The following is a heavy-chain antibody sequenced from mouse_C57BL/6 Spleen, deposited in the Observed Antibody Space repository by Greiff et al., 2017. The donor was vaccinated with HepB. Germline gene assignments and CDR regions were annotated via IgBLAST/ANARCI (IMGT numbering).Heavy chain of an antibody. CDR3: ARSYYYGSSGGYYFDD. CDR2: IDPSDSYT. CDR1: GYTFTSYW. J-gene: IGHJ2*01. V-gene: IGHV1-50*01. Sequence: QVQLQQPGAELVKPGASVKLSCKASGYTFTSYWMQWVKQRPGQGLEWIGEIDPSDSYTNYNQKFKGKATLTVDTSSSTAYMQLSSLTSEDSAVYYCARSYYYGSSGGYYFDDWGQGTTLTVSS. D-gene: IGHD1-1*01.